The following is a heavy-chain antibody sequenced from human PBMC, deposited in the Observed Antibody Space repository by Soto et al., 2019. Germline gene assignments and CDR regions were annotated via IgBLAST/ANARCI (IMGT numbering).Heavy chain of an antibody. V-gene: IGHV3-30*04. CDR2: ISHDGRVT. Sequence: QVQLVESGGGMVQPGTSLRLSCAASGFTFNSLSLHWVRQRPDKGLEWVAVISHDGRVTFYADFVKGRFTASRDNSKNTIYLQVNSRRAEDSAVYYCAREPYGDSQYFDYWGQGNLVTVSS. CDR3: AREPYGDSQYFDY. CDR1: GFTFNSLS. J-gene: IGHJ4*02. D-gene: IGHD2-21*02.